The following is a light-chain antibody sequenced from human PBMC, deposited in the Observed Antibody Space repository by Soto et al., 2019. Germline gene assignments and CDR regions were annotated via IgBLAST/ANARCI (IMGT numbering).Light chain of an antibody. CDR1: SSNIGARVD. CDR2: SNN. J-gene: IGLJ1*01. V-gene: IGLV1-40*01. CDR3: QSYDSSLSGSYV. Sequence: QAVVTQPPSVSGAPGQTVTISCTGSSSNIGARVDVHWYQHLPGTAPKLLIYSNNIRPSGVPDRFSGSKSGSSASLAISGLQPEDEGDYYCQSYDSSLSGSYVFGTGTKVTVL.